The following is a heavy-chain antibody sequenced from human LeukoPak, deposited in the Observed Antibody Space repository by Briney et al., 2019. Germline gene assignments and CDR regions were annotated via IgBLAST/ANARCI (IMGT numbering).Heavy chain of an antibody. J-gene: IGHJ4*02. CDR2: ISGSGGST. V-gene: IGHV3-23*01. Sequence: GGSLRLSCAASGFTFSSYAMSWVRQAPGKGLEWVSAISGSGGSTYYADSVKGRFTIFRDNSKNTLYLQMNSLRAEDTAVYYCAKDSDYDFWSGYYAVFDYWGQGTLVTVSS. CDR1: GFTFSSYA. CDR3: AKDSDYDFWSGYYAVFDY. D-gene: IGHD3-3*01.